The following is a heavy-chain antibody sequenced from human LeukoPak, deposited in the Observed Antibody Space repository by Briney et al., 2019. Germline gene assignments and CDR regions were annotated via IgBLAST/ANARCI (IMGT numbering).Heavy chain of an antibody. D-gene: IGHD3-16*01. Sequence: GGSLRLSCAASGFTMTSYWMTWVRQAPGRGLEWVANIKQDGSLKHYMDSMKGRFTISRDNAKNSLYLQMNSLRAEDTAVYYCARVGKSGSPHYYFDYWGQGTLVTVSS. CDR1: GFTMTSYW. V-gene: IGHV3-7*01. CDR2: IKQDGSLK. CDR3: ARVGKSGSPHYYFDY. J-gene: IGHJ4*02.